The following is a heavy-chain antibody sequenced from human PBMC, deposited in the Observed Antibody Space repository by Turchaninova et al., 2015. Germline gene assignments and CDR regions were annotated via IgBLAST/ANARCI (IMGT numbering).Heavy chain of an antibody. J-gene: IGHJ4*02. CDR1: GGFFSGYS. CDR3: ARYGSGYYFDY. Sequence: QVQLQQWGAGLLKPSETLSPTCAAYGGFFSGYSWSWIPQPPGKGLEWIWEINHSGSTKYTPSLNSRVTISVDTSKNQFSLKLSSVTAADTAVYYCARYGSGYYFDYWGQGTLVTVSS. V-gene: IGHV4-34*01. D-gene: IGHD3-10*01. CDR2: INHSGST.